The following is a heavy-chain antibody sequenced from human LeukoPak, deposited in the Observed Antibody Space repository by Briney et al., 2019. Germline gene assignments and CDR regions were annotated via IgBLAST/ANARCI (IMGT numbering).Heavy chain of an antibody. Sequence: ASVKVSCKASGYTFTGYYMHWVRQAPGQGLEWMGWINPNSGGTNYAQKFQGRVTMTRDTSISTAYMELSRLRSDDTAVYYCARGRFLEWLLYQYYFDYWGQGTLVTVSS. CDR3: ARGRFLEWLLYQYYFDY. D-gene: IGHD3-3*01. J-gene: IGHJ4*02. CDR1: GYTFTGYY. CDR2: INPNSGGT. V-gene: IGHV1-2*02.